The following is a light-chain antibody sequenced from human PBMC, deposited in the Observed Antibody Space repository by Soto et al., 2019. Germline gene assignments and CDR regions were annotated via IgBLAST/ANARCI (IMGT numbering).Light chain of an antibody. J-gene: IGKJ1*01. CDR2: DAS. V-gene: IGKV3-20*01. CDR3: QQYGSSGT. CDR1: QSVSNF. Sequence: EIVLTQSPATLSLSPGERATLSCRASQSVSNFLAWYQQKPGQAPRLLIYDASNRATGIPVRFSGSGSGTDFTLTISRLEPEDFAVYYCQQYGSSGTFGQGTKVEIK.